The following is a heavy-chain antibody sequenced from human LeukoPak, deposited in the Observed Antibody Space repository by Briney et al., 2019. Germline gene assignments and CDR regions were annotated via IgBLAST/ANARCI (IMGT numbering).Heavy chain of an antibody. J-gene: IGHJ4*02. D-gene: IGHD3-10*01. Sequence: GGSLRLSCAASGFTFDDYSMHWVRQAPGKSLEWVSLISWNGVSTYYADSVKGRFTISRDNSKNSLYLQMNSLRAEDTAVYYCARDRALLWFGNWGQGTLVTVSS. CDR1: GFTFDDYS. V-gene: IGHV3-43D*03. CDR2: ISWNGVST. CDR3: ARDRALLWFGN.